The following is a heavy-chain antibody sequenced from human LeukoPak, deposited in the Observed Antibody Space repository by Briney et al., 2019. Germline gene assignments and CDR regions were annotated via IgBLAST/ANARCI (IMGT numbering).Heavy chain of an antibody. Sequence: PGGSLRLSCAASGFTFSGYSMNWVRQARGKGLEWVSYIDGSGDTIYYADSVKGRFTISRDNAKNSLDLQMNSLRDEDTAVYYCSRRFDCWGQGTLVTVPS. J-gene: IGHJ4*02. CDR2: IDGSGDTI. V-gene: IGHV3-48*02. CDR1: GFTFSGYS. CDR3: SRRFDC.